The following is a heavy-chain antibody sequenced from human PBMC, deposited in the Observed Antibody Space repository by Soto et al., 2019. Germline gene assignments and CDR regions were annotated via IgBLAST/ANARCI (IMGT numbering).Heavy chain of an antibody. CDR3: ARSHIVLLNPWFDP. Sequence: SETLSLTCTVSGASISSGDHYWSWIRQHPGKGLEWIGYIYYSGTTYYNPSLESRVIISVDTSKNQFSLKLSSVTAADTAVYYCARSHIVLLNPWFDPWGRGTLVTVS. V-gene: IGHV4-31*03. CDR1: GASISSGDHY. CDR2: IYYSGTT. D-gene: IGHD2-8*01. J-gene: IGHJ5*02.